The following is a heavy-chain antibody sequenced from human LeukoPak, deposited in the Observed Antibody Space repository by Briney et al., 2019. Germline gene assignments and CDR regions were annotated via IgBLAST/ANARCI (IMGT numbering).Heavy chain of an antibody. CDR2: IRTKGYGGTT. D-gene: IGHD5-18*01. CDR1: GFSFGDYT. Sequence: AGGSLRLSCTGSGFSFGDYTITWVRQAPGKGLEWLGFIRTKGYGGTTEYAASVKGRFTISRDDFKSIAHLQMNSLKIEDTALYLCIRDVPSGGYSHGCFDYWGQGTLVTVSS. CDR3: IRDVPSGGYSHGCFDY. V-gene: IGHV3-49*04. J-gene: IGHJ4*02.